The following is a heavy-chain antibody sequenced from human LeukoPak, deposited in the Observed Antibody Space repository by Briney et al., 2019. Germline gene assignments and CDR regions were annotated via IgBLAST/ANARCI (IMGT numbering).Heavy chain of an antibody. CDR2: INPNSGGT. V-gene: IGHV1-2*06. Sequence: GSVKVSCKASGYTFTGYYKHWVRQAPGQGLEWMGRINPNSGGTNYAQKFQGRVTMTRDTSISTAYMELSRLRSDDTAVYYCARGEDSSSYYYYGMDVWGQGTTVTVSS. D-gene: IGHD6-6*01. CDR1: GYTFTGYY. J-gene: IGHJ6*02. CDR3: ARGEDSSSYYYYGMDV.